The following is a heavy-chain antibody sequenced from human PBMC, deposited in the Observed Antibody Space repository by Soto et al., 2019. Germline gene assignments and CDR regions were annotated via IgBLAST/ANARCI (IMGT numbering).Heavy chain of an antibody. CDR1: GYSFTSYW. J-gene: IGHJ5*02. V-gene: IGHV5-51*01. CDR3: ARGPDCSGGSCYWFDP. D-gene: IGHD2-15*01. Sequence: GESLKISCKGSGYSFTSYWIGWVRQMPGKGLEWMGIIYPGDSDTRYSPSFQGQVTISADKSISTAYLQWSSLKASDTAMYYCARGPDCSGGSCYWFDPWGQGTLVTVSS. CDR2: IYPGDSDT.